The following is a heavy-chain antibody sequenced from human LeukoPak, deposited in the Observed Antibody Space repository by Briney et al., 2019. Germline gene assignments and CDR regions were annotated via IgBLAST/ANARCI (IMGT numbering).Heavy chain of an antibody. CDR2: MNPNSGNT. D-gene: IGHD2-2*02. J-gene: IGHJ5*02. Sequence: GASVKVSCKASGYTFTSYDINWVRQATGQGLEWMGWMNPNSGNTGYAQKFQGRVTMTRDTSISTAYMELSRLRSDDTAVYYCARRMDIVVVPAAIRGFSQFDPWGQGTLVTVSS. CDR3: ARRMDIVVVPAAIRGFSQFDP. CDR1: GYTFTSYD. V-gene: IGHV1-8*01.